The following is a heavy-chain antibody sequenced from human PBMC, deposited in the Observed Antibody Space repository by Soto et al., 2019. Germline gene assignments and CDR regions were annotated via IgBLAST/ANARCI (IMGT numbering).Heavy chain of an antibody. J-gene: IGHJ4*02. CDR3: ARAQNDGVAARGEL. CDR1: GFTVSSNY. D-gene: IGHD1-1*01. V-gene: IGHV3-66*01. Sequence: EVQLVESGGGLVQPGGSLRLSCAASGFTVSSNYMSWVRQAPGKGLEWVSVIYSGGSTYYADSVKGRFTISRDNSKNTLYHQMNSLRAEDTAVYYCARAQNDGVAARGELWGQGTLVTVSS. CDR2: IYSGGST.